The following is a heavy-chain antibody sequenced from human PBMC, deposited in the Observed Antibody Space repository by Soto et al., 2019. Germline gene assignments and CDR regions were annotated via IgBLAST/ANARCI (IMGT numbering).Heavy chain of an antibody. V-gene: IGHV1-2*02. CDR2: INPTRGGT. CDR3: ARKAYYYDSSGYYYFDY. Sequence: GSVKVYCKASGYPFTGYYMHFVRQAPGQGLEWIGWINPTRGGTNYSQKFHGRVTMTRYTSISTAYMDLRRLRSYDTAVYYCARKAYYYDSSGYYYFDYWGQGTVVTVSS. CDR1: GYPFTGYY. D-gene: IGHD3-22*01. J-gene: IGHJ4*02.